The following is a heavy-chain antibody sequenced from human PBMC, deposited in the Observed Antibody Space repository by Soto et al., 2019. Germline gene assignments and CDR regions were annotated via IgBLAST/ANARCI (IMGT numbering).Heavy chain of an antibody. D-gene: IGHD3-22*01. Sequence: GGSLRRSCSASGFTFSSYAMHWVRQAPGKGLEYVSAISINGGSTYYADSVNGRFTISRDNSKNTLYLQMSSLRAEDTAVYYCVKESGYYYDSSGYPWAFDIWGQGTMVTVSS. V-gene: IGHV3-64D*06. CDR1: GFTFSSYA. CDR2: ISINGGST. CDR3: VKESGYYYDSSGYPWAFDI. J-gene: IGHJ3*02.